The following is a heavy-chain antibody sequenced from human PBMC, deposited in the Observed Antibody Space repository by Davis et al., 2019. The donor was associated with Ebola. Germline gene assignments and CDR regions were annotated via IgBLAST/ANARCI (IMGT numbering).Heavy chain of an antibody. V-gene: IGHV4-59*12. Sequence: SETLSLTCTVSGDSMSDYYYNWIRQPPGRGLEWIGNIYYSGTTNLNPSLKSRVTISGDTSKNQFSLRVNSVTAADTAVYYCARTFTVDTPIIDYWGRGALVTVSS. CDR3: ARTFTVDTPIIDY. CDR2: IYYSGTT. CDR1: GDSMSDYY. D-gene: IGHD5-18*01. J-gene: IGHJ4*02.